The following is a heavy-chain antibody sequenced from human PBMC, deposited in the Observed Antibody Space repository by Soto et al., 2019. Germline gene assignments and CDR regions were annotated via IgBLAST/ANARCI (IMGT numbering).Heavy chain of an antibody. D-gene: IGHD2-2*01. CDR1: GFTFSDYY. Sequence: GGSLRLSCAASGFTFSDYYMSWIRQAPGKGLEWVSYISSSGSTIYYADSVKGRFTISRDNAKNSLYLQMNSLRAEDTAVYYCARCQGGCSSTSCYYYYYYMDVWGKGTTVTVSS. CDR2: ISSSGSTI. J-gene: IGHJ6*03. CDR3: ARCQGGCSSTSCYYYYYYMDV. V-gene: IGHV3-11*01.